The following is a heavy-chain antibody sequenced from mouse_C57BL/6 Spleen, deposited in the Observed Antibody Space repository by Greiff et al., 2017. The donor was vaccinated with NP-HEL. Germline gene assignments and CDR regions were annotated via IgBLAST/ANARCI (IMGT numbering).Heavy chain of an antibody. V-gene: IGHV1-22*01. CDR3: ASGCYDGYYERFAY. J-gene: IGHJ3*01. CDR2: INPNNGGT. CDR1: GYTFTDYN. D-gene: IGHD2-3*01. Sequence: VQLQQSGPELVKPGASVKMSCKASGYTFTDYNMHWVKQNHGKSLEWIGYINPNNGGTSYNQKFKGKATLTVNKSSSTAYMELRSLTSEDPAVYYCASGCYDGYYERFAYWGQGTLVTVSA.